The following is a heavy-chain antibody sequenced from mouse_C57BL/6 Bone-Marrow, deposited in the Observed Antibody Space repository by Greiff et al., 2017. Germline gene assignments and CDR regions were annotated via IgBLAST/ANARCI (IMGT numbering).Heavy chain of an antibody. CDR2: IDPENGDT. V-gene: IGHV14-4*01. J-gene: IGHJ3*01. CDR1: GFNINDDY. Sequence: VQLQQSGAELVRPGASVKLSCTASGFNINDDYMHWVKQRPEQGLEWIGWIDPENGDTEYASKFQGKATITADTSSNTAYLQLSSLTSEDTAVYYCTNYYGSSGAYWGQGTLVTVSA. CDR3: TNYYGSSGAY. D-gene: IGHD1-1*01.